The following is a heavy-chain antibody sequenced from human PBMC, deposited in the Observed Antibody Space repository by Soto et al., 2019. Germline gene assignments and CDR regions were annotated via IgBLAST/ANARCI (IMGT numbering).Heavy chain of an antibody. Sequence: GGSLRLSCAASGFTFSSYSMNWVRQAPGKGLEWVSSISSSSSYIYYADSVKGRFTISRDNAKNSLYLQMNSLRAEDTAVYYCARVGEYYYGSGSYYNGEDGFDYWGQGTLVTVSS. D-gene: IGHD3-10*01. CDR2: ISSSSSYI. J-gene: IGHJ4*02. CDR1: GFTFSSYS. CDR3: ARVGEYYYGSGSYYNGEDGFDY. V-gene: IGHV3-21*01.